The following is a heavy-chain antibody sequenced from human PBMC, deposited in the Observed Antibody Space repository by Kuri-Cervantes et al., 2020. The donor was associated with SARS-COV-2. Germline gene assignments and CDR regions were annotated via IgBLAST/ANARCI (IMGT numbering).Heavy chain of an antibody. CDR2: VSYDGSDN. V-gene: IGHV3-30*04. D-gene: IGHD2-2*01. CDR3: ARDMGAIVLVRRDWFDP. Sequence: GESLKISCATSGFSFSSYAMHWVRQAPGKGPEWVAVVSYDGSDNDYADSVKGRFSISRDNSKNTLYLQMGSLRIEDTAIYYCARDMGAIVLVRRDWFDPWGPGTLVTVSS. CDR1: GFSFSSYA. J-gene: IGHJ5*02.